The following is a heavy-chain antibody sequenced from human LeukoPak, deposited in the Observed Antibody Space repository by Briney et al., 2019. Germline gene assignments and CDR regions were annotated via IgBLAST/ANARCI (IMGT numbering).Heavy chain of an antibody. Sequence: PGGSLRLSCAASGFTFSSYWMSWVRQAPGKGLEWVSAISGSGGSTYYADSVKGRFTISRDNSKNTLYLQMNSLRAEDTAVYYCAKGGDPYYYYYYMDVWGKGTTVTVSS. CDR1: GFTFSSYW. J-gene: IGHJ6*03. D-gene: IGHD3-16*01. CDR2: ISGSGGST. V-gene: IGHV3-23*01. CDR3: AKGGDPYYYYYYMDV.